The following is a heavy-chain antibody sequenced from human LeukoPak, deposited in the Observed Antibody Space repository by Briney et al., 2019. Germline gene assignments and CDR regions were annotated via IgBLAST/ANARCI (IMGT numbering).Heavy chain of an antibody. D-gene: IGHD3-3*01. Sequence: GASVKVSCKASGYTFTGYYMHWVRQAPGQGLEWMGWINPNSGDTNYAQKLQGRVTMTTDTSTSTAYMELRSLRSDDTAVYYCARRLYDFWSGHRPDDAFDIWGQGTMVTVSS. CDR1: GYTFTGYY. V-gene: IGHV1-2*02. CDR3: ARRLYDFWSGHRPDDAFDI. J-gene: IGHJ3*02. CDR2: INPNSGDT.